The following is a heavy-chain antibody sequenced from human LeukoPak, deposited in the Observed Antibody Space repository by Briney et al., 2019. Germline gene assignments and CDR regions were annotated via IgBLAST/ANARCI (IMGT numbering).Heavy chain of an antibody. J-gene: IGHJ4*02. CDR2: IHYTGSA. D-gene: IGHD1-1*01. CDR3: ARGNSGPEY. Sequence: SETLSLTCTVSGGSISGYYWSWIRQSPGKGLEWIGYIHYTGSANYHPSLISRVTISIDTSKNQFSLNLRSVTTADTVMYYCARGNSGPEYWGQGTLVTVSS. CDR1: GGSISGYY. V-gene: IGHV4-59*01.